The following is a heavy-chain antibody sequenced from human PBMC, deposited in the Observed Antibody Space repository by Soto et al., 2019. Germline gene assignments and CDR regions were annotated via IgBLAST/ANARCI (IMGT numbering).Heavy chain of an antibody. J-gene: IGHJ6*02. D-gene: IGHD5-18*01. CDR3: ARALIQLWPHYYYGMDV. Sequence: SETLSLTCTVSGGSITSYYWSWIRQPAGKGLEWIGRMHTSGSSNYNPSLKSRVTMSVDTSKNQFSLKVNSVTAADTAVYYCARALIQLWPHYYYGMDVWGQGTTVTVSS. CDR1: GGSITSYY. CDR2: MHTSGSS. V-gene: IGHV4-4*07.